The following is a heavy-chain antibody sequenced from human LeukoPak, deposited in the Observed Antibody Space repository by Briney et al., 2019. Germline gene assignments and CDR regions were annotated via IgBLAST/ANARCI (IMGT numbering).Heavy chain of an antibody. CDR2: IWYDGSNK. J-gene: IGHJ4*02. CDR3: ARDKGYSYGHAFDY. V-gene: IGHV3-33*01. D-gene: IGHD5-18*01. CDR1: GFTFSSYG. Sequence: GTSLRLSCAASGFTFSSYGMHWVRQAPGKGLEWVTLIWYDGSNKYYAESVKGRFAISRDNSENTLYLQMNSLRAEDTAVYYCARDKGYSYGHAFDYWGQGTLATVSS.